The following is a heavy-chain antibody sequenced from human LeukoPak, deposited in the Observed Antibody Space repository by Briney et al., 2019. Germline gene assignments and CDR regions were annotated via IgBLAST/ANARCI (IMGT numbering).Heavy chain of an antibody. V-gene: IGHV3-74*01. CDR1: GFAFSTYW. D-gene: IGHD3-22*01. CDR2: IKSDGGT. CDR3: ARAPSEIGGYYPEYFRH. J-gene: IGHJ1*01. Sequence: GGSLRLSCAASGFAFSTYWMHWVRQAPGKGLVWVSRIKSDGGTNYADSVKGRFTISRDNAKKTVSLQMNSLRPEDTGVYYCARAPSEIGGYYPEYFRHWGQGTLVTVSS.